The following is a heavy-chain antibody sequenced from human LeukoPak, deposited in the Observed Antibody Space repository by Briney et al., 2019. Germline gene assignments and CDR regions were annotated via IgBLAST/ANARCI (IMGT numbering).Heavy chain of an antibody. CDR1: GFTLSGSA. Sequence: GGSLRLSCVTSGFTLSGSAMHWVRQASGKGLEWVARIRSKANDYATGYTDSVKGRFIISRDDSKNTAYLQMNSLRTEDSAVYYCTRRPTPGSTAPDSTFGYWGQGTRVTVSS. CDR3: TRRPTPGSTAPDSTFGY. CDR2: IRSKANDYAT. V-gene: IGHV3-73*01. D-gene: IGHD1-14*01. J-gene: IGHJ4*02.